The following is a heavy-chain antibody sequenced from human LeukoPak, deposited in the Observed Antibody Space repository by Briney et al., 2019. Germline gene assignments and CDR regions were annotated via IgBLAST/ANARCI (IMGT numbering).Heavy chain of an antibody. CDR3: AKEGDQFRGYLDA. CDR2: IWHDGSVE. Sequence: PGRSLRLPCTASGFMFSRLGMQWVRQAPGEGLEWVAMIWHDGSVEEYADSVKGRFTISRDNSQNTLYLQMNSLRDDDTAVYYCAKEGDQFRGYLDAWGKGTTVTVSS. V-gene: IGHV3-33*06. J-gene: IGHJ6*03. D-gene: IGHD3-16*01. CDR1: GFMFSRLG.